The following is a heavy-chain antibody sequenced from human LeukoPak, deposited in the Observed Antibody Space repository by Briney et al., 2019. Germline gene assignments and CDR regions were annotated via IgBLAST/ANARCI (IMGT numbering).Heavy chain of an antibody. CDR3: ACLGYYYDSSGAL. Sequence: ALVKVSCKASGYTFTSYAMHWVRQAPGQRLEWMGWINAGNGNTKYSQKFQGRVTITRDTSASTAYMELSSLRSEDTAVYYCACLGYYYDSSGALWGQGTLVTVSS. D-gene: IGHD3-22*01. CDR2: INAGNGNT. J-gene: IGHJ4*02. V-gene: IGHV1-3*01. CDR1: GYTFTSYA.